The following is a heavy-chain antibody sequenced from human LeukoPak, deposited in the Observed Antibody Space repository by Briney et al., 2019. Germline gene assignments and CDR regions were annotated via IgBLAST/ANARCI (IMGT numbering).Heavy chain of an antibody. CDR1: GFTFSSYA. CDR3: ANFPTRVWKISSTGHDYYGMDV. Sequence: GGSLRLSCAASGFTFSSYAMSWVRQAPGKGLEWVSAISGSGGSTYYADSVKGRFTISRDNSKNTLYLQMNSLRAEDTAVYYCANFPTRVWKISSTGHDYYGMDVWGQGTTVTVSS. CDR2: ISGSGGST. D-gene: IGHD2-2*01. J-gene: IGHJ6*02. V-gene: IGHV3-23*01.